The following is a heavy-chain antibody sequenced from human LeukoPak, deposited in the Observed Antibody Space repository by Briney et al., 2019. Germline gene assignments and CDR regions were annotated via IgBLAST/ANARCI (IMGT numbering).Heavy chain of an antibody. CDR1: GGSISISTYY. D-gene: IGHD2-21*01. CDR3: SRHIADCYMDV. CDR2: IYHSGST. V-gene: IGHV4-39*02. J-gene: IGHJ6*03. Sequence: PSETLSLTCTVSGGSISISTYYTGCIRQPPGKGLEWIAHIYHSGSTFYSPSLKSRVSISIDTSKNHYSLKLTSVTSADTSIYYRSRHIADCYMDVWGKGSTVTVS.